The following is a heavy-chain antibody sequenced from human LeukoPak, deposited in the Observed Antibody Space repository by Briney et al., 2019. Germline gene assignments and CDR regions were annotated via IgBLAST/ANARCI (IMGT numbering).Heavy chain of an antibody. CDR2: ISWNSGSI. D-gene: IGHD4-17*01. Sequence: GGSLRLSCAASGFTFDDYAMHWVRQAPGKGLEGVSGISWNSGSIGYADSVKGRFTISRDNAKNSLYLQMNSLRAEDTALYYCAKDIYGDHSAFDLWGRGTLVTVSS. CDR1: GFTFDDYA. CDR3: AKDIYGDHSAFDL. V-gene: IGHV3-9*01. J-gene: IGHJ2*01.